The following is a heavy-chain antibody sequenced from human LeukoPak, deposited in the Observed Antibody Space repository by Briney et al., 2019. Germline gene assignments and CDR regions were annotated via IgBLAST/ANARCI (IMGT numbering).Heavy chain of an antibody. CDR3: AKLNLGEMAYFDS. CDR2: ISVGGGDT. Sequence: GGSLRLSCGASGFIFSSYVMGWVREAPGKGLEWVSSISVGGGDTFTADSVKGRFTITRENSKNTLYLQMMGLRVEDTAIYYCAKLNLGEMAYFDSWGQGILVTVSS. D-gene: IGHD2-21*01. V-gene: IGHV3-23*01. J-gene: IGHJ4*02. CDR1: GFIFSSYV.